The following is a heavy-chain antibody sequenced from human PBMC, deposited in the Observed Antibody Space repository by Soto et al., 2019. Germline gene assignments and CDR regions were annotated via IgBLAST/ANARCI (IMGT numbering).Heavy chain of an antibody. CDR3: ARGPGHGGSYFEH. D-gene: IGHD5-12*01. CDR1: GFTLSSYW. J-gene: IGHJ1*01. V-gene: IGHV3-74*01. Sequence: EVQLVESGGGLVQPGGSLRLSCVASGFTLSSYWMYWVRQVPGKGLLWVSRISTDGSKTGYADSVKGRFTISRDNAKSAMYLQMDSLRVEDMGVYYCARGPGHGGSYFEHWGQGTLVTVSS. CDR2: ISTDGSKT.